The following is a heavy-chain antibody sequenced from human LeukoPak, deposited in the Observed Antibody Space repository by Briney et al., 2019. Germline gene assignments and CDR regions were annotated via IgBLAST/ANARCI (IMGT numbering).Heavy chain of an antibody. D-gene: IGHD2-21*02. CDR1: GFSFDDYS. CDR3: ASVVTATLNI. CDR2: IDTDGSTT. V-gene: IGHV3-74*01. J-gene: IGHJ3*02. Sequence: GGSLRLSCAASGFSFDDYSMHWVRQPPGKGLEWVSLIDTDGSTTSYAGSVKGRFTVSRDNAKNTLYLQMNSLRAEDTALYYCASVVTATLNIWGQGTMVTVSS.